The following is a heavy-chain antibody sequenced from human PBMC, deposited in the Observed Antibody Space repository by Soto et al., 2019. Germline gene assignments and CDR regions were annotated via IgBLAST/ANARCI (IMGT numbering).Heavy chain of an antibody. CDR2: TYYRSKWYN. CDR1: GDSVSNNSAA. Sequence: QTLTLTGAISGDSVSNNSAAWNWIRQSPSRGLEWLGRTYYRSKWYNDYAVSVKSRITINPDTSKNQFSLQLNSVTPEDTAVYYCARGKDWGTDLGYYFDYWGQGTLVTVSS. D-gene: IGHD7-27*01. CDR3: ARGKDWGTDLGYYFDY. V-gene: IGHV6-1*01. J-gene: IGHJ4*02.